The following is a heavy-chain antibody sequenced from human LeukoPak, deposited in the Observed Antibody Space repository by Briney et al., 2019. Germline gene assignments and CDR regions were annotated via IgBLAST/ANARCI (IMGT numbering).Heavy chain of an antibody. V-gene: IGHV4-38-2*01. D-gene: IGHD2-2*02. CDR1: GYSISSGYY. CDR2: IYHSGST. CDR3: ASEHRGYCSSTSCYTGVGY. Sequence: SETLSLTCAVSGYSISSGYYWGWIRQPPGKGLEWIGSIYHSGSTYYNPSLKSRVTISVDTSKNQFSLKLSSVTAADTAVYYCASEHRGYCSSTSCYTGVGYWGQGTLVTVSS. J-gene: IGHJ4*02.